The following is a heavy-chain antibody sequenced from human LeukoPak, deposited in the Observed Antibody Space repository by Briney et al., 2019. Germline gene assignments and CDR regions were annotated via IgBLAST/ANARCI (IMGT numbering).Heavy chain of an antibody. CDR1: GYTFTEYA. D-gene: IGHD6-19*01. V-gene: IGHV1-3*01. CDR3: ARGGPNRSGWTLDY. J-gene: IGHJ4*02. CDR2: INADSGNT. Sequence: APVKASCKASGYTFTEYAMHWVRLAPGHGLEWMGWINADSGNTESSQRFQGRLSITWDTSATTAYMELSSLTSEDTAVYYCARGGPNRSGWTLDYWGPGTLVTVSS.